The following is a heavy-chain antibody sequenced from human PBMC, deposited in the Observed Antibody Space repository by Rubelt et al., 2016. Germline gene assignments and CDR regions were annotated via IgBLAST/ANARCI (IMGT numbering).Heavy chain of an antibody. CDR2: INHSGST. CDR1: GGSFSGYY. V-gene: IGHV4-34*01. Sequence: QVQLQQWGAGLLKPSETLSLTCAVYGGSFSGYYWSWIRQPPGKGLEWIGEINHSGSTNYNPSLKSRVTISVDTSKNQFSLKLSAVTAADTAVYYCARELVGATTGWFDPWGQGTLVTVSS. D-gene: IGHD1-26*01. J-gene: IGHJ5*02. CDR3: ARELVGATTGWFDP.